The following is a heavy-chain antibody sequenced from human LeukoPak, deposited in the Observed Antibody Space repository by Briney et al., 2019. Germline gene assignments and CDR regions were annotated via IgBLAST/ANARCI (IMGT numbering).Heavy chain of an antibody. D-gene: IGHD6-19*01. CDR2: VYYSGIT. J-gene: IGHJ1*01. CDR1: DGSISRYY. CDR3: AREVAGTGYFQV. V-gene: IGHV4-59*01. Sequence: SETLSLTCTVSDGSISRYYWNWIRQPPGKALKWIGYVYYSGITNYNPSLKSRVTISVDSSQNQFSLKLTSVTAADTAVYYCAREVAGTGYFQVWGLGTPVTVSP.